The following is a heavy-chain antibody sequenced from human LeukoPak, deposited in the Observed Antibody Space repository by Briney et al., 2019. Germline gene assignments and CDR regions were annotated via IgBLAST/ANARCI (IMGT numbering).Heavy chain of an antibody. CDR1: GFTFSSYG. Sequence: GGSLRLSCAASGFTFSSYGMHWVRQAPGKGLEWVAVISSDGNNKNYVDSVKGRFTFSRDNSKNTLYLQMNSLRAEDTAVYYCARDREEAGTTFGYWGQGTLVTVSS. CDR2: ISSDGNNK. D-gene: IGHD1-1*01. CDR3: ARDREEAGTTFGY. V-gene: IGHV3-30*03. J-gene: IGHJ4*02.